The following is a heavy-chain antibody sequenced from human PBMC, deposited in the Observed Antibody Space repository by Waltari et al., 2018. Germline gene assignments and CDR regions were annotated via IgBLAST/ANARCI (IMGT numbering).Heavy chain of an antibody. Sequence: QLVQSGGGLVRPGESLRLSCVGSGYPFHDARMSWVRQAPAKGLEWVGRIKREVDGGTAEYIESVKDRFTISRDDSKNTLYLQMNSLKSEDSAVYFCVRESYGNDIWGQGTLVTVSS. V-gene: IGHV3-15*01. CDR1: GYPFHDAR. CDR3: VRESYGNDI. D-gene: IGHD4-17*01. CDR2: IKREVDGGTA. J-gene: IGHJ4*02.